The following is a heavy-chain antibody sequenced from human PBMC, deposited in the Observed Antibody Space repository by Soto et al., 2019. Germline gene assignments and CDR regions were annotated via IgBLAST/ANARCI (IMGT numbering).Heavy chain of an antibody. CDR1: GGTFSSYA. Sequence: QVQLVQSGAEVKKPGSSVKVSCKASGGTFSSYAISWVRQAPGQGLEWMGGIIPIFGTANYAQKFQGRVTITADESTSTAYMELSSLRSEDTAVYYCARVATYYDILTGYQSYEWFDPWGQGTLVTVSS. CDR3: ARVATYYDILTGYQSYEWFDP. J-gene: IGHJ5*02. D-gene: IGHD3-9*01. CDR2: IIPIFGTA. V-gene: IGHV1-69*12.